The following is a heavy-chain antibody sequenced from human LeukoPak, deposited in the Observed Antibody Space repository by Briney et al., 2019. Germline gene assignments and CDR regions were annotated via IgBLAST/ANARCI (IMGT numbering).Heavy chain of an antibody. CDR1: GGSFSGYY. D-gene: IGHD3-22*01. Sequence: SETLSLTCAVYGGSFSGYYWSWIRQPPGKGLEWIGEINHSGSTNYNPSLKSRVTISVDTSKNQFSLKLSSVTAADTAVYYCARDAQRKYYYDSSGQNYFDYWGLGTLATVSS. J-gene: IGHJ4*02. V-gene: IGHV4-34*01. CDR2: INHSGST. CDR3: ARDAQRKYYYDSSGQNYFDY.